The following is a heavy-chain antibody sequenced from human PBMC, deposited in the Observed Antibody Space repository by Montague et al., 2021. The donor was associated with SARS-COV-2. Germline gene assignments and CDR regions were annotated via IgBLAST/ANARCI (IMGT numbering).Heavy chain of an antibody. CDR3: AREEDREAAPDDDELDH. J-gene: IGHJ4*02. CDR1: GFTFTNFA. CDR2: ISFDGSNI. D-gene: IGHD6-13*01. V-gene: IGHV3-30*14. Sequence: SLRLSCAASGFTFTNFAMHWVRQAPGKGLEWVALISFDGSNIYYVDSVKGRFTISRDNSKNTLYLQMSSLRVEDTAVYYCAREEDREAAPDDDELDHWGQGTLVTVSS.